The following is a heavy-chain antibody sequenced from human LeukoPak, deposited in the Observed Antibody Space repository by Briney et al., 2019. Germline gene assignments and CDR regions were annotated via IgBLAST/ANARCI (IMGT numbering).Heavy chain of an antibody. CDR3: VRGGGPQNYYYYMDV. D-gene: IGHD6-25*01. V-gene: IGHV3-30-3*01. CDR2: VSLDGPNK. CDR1: GFTFSSHA. J-gene: IGHJ6*03. Sequence: GRSLRLSCVASGFTFSSHAMHWVRQAPGKGLEWVAVVSLDGPNKYYADFVRGRFTISRDNSKNTVYLQMNSLRPEDTALYHCVRGGGPQNYYYYMDVWGTGTTVTVSS.